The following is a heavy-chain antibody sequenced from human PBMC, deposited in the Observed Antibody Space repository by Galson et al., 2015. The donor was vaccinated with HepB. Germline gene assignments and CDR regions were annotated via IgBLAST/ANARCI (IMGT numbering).Heavy chain of an antibody. D-gene: IGHD2-2*02. CDR1: GGTFSSYA. CDR3: SRVKGDSVGVPAAIGGFDH. V-gene: IGHV1-69*13. Sequence: SVKVSCKASGGTFSSYAISWVRQAPGQGLEWMGGIIPIFSTANYAQKVQGRVTITADEAKNTAYMELSSLRTEDTAVYYVSRVKGDSVGVPAAIGGFDHWGQGTLVTVSS. CDR2: IIPIFSTA. J-gene: IGHJ5*02.